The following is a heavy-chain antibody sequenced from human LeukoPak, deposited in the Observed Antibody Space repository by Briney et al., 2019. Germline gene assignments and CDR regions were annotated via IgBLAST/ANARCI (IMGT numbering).Heavy chain of an antibody. CDR2: IYYSGST. V-gene: IGHV4-59*12. Sequence: PSETLSLTCTVSGGSISSYYWSWIRQPPGKGLEWIGYIYYSGSTNYNPSLKSRVTISVDKSKNQFSLKLSSVTAADTAVYYCARDHSLSGGDTYYPGFDPWGQGTLVTVSS. D-gene: IGHD2-21*02. CDR1: GGSISSYY. J-gene: IGHJ5*02. CDR3: ARDHSLSGGDTYYPGFDP.